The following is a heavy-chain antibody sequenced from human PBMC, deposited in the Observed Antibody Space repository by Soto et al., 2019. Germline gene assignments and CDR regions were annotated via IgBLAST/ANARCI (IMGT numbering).Heavy chain of an antibody. CDR1: GYALSTYG. CDR2: IITSNGDT. CDR3: AKGRSYDSRGYISPEDAFDL. J-gene: IGHJ3*01. V-gene: IGHV1-18*01. D-gene: IGHD3-22*01. Sequence: QVHLVQSGAEVKKPGASVKVSCKASGYALSTYGINWVRQAPGQGLEWMGWIITSNGDTKYAQNFQARVTMTTDTSTSTAYMELRSLRSDDTAVYYCAKGRSYDSRGYISPEDAFDLWGQGTMVTVSS.